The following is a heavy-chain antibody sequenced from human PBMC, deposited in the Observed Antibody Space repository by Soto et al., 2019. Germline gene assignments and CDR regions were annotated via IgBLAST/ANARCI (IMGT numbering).Heavy chain of an antibody. CDR3: ARARATFDY. Sequence: LRLSCAASGFTFTSYAMSWVRLTPGKGLEWVSAISGSGSNTFYADSVRGRFTISRDNSKNTVFLQMNNLRAEDTAVYFCARARATFDYWGQGXRVTVYS. D-gene: IGHD1-26*01. CDR2: ISGSGSNT. V-gene: IGHV3-23*01. J-gene: IGHJ4*02. CDR1: GFTFTSYA.